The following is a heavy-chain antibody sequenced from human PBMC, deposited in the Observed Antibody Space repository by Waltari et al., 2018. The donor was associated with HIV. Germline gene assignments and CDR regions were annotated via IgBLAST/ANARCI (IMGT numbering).Heavy chain of an antibody. CDR3: ARAPSMIPSGGAFDI. Sequence: QVQLQQWGAGLQKPSETLSLTCAVYGGSFSGYYWTWIRQPPGKGLEWIGEINHSGTSHCNPSIQNRVAMSVDTFKNQFSWKLRSVTAADTALYYFARAPSMIPSGGAFDIWGQWTMVSVSS. CDR1: GGSFSGYY. CDR2: INHSGTS. V-gene: IGHV4-34*01. J-gene: IGHJ3*02. D-gene: IGHD3-22*01.